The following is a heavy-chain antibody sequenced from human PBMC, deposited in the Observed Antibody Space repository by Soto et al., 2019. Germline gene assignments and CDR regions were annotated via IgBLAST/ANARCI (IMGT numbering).Heavy chain of an antibody. CDR1: GGTISRYY. CDR2: MYNTGST. J-gene: IGHJ6*02. D-gene: IGHD2-21*02. V-gene: IGHV4-59*01. CDR3: ARDLWGYCGTDCYPLDV. Sequence: QVQLQESGPGLVKPSETLSLTCTVSGGTISRYYWSWIRQPPGKGLEWIGYMYNTGSTVYNPSFKRRVTQSVDPSENXXSLKLNSVTAADTAVYYCARDLWGYCGTDCYPLDVWGQGTTVTVSS.